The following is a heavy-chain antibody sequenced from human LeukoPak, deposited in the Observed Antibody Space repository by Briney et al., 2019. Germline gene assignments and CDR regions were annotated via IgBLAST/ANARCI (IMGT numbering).Heavy chain of an antibody. CDR2: ISGSGDST. CDR3: AKIIVVLPSTISNPYYFDY. D-gene: IGHD2-2*02. J-gene: IGHJ4*02. Sequence: PGGSLRLSCAASGITFSSYAMSWVRQAPGKGLEWVSGISGSGDSTYYADSVKGRFTTSRDNSKNTLYLQMSSLRAEDTALYYCAKIIVVLPSTISNPYYFDYWGQGTLVTVSS. V-gene: IGHV3-23*01. CDR1: GITFSSYA.